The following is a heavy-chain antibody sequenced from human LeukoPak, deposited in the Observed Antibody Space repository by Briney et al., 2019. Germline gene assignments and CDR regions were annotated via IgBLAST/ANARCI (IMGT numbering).Heavy chain of an antibody. V-gene: IGHV3-9*03. CDR3: ANAHSSSGWYYFDY. J-gene: IGHJ4*02. Sequence: GRSLRLSCAASGFTFDDYAMHWVRQAPGKGLEWVSGISWNSGSIGYADSVKGRFTISRDNAKNSLYLQMNSLRADYMALYYCANAHSSSGWYYFDYWGQGTLVTVSS. CDR2: ISWNSGSI. D-gene: IGHD6-19*01. CDR1: GFTFDDYA.